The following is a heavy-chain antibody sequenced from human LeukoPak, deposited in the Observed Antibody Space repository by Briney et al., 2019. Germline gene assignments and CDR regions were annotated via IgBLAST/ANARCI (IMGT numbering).Heavy chain of an antibody. V-gene: IGHV3-53*05. D-gene: IGHD2-2*01. Sequence: PGGSLRLSCAASGFTVSSTHMVWVRQAPGKGLEWVSVTYTGGNSYYAGSVKGRFIISRDNSKNTLYLQMNSLRAEDTAVYYCARGTGFRSTSSLWYFDYWGQGTLVTVSS. CDR2: TYTGGNS. J-gene: IGHJ4*02. CDR3: ARGTGFRSTSSLWYFDY. CDR1: GFTVSSTH.